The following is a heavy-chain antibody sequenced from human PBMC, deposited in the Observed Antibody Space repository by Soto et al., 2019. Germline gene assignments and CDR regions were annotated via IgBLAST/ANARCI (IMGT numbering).Heavy chain of an antibody. CDR3: ARDRGYSYGSYYYYGMDV. D-gene: IGHD5-18*01. Sequence: ASVKVSCKASGYTFTGYYMHWVRQAPGQGLEWMGWVNPNSGGTNYAQKFQGWVTMTRDTSISTAYMELSRLRSDDTAVYYCARDRGYSYGSYYYYGMDVWGQGTTVTVSX. V-gene: IGHV1-2*04. CDR1: GYTFTGYY. J-gene: IGHJ6*02. CDR2: VNPNSGGT.